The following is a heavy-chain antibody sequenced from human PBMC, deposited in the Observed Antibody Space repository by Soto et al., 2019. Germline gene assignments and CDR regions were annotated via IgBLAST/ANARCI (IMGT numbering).Heavy chain of an antibody. J-gene: IGHJ6*02. Sequence: EVQLVESGGGLVQPGGSLRLSCAASGFTFSSYWMHWVRQAPGKGLVWVSRINSDGSSTSYADSVKGRFTISRDTAKNPLDRQRNSLAAKVTAVYYCARPGSGWSSDYYYGRDAWGQGTTVTVSS. D-gene: IGHD6-19*01. CDR1: GFTFSSYW. CDR2: INSDGSST. CDR3: ARPGSGWSSDYYYGRDA. V-gene: IGHV3-74*01.